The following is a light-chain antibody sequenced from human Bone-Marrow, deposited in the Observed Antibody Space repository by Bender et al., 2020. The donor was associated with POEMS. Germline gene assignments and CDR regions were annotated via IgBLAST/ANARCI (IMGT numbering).Light chain of an antibody. Sequence: SSELTQPPSVSASPGQTARITCSGDAWPKQYVHWFQQKSGQSPVLVMHKVSERPSGISDRFSGSGSGTTVTLTISRVQTDDEAYDYCQSSGRSGISLLVGGGTKLTVL. CDR3: QSSGRSGISLL. J-gene: IGLJ2*01. CDR2: KVS. V-gene: IGLV3-25*03. CDR1: AWPKQY.